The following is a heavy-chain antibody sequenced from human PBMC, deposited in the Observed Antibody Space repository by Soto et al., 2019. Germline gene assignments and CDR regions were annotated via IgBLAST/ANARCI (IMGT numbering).Heavy chain of an antibody. CDR1: GGSVSSGGYY. CDR2: IFYSGST. CDR3: ARGDIVATSTTPFDY. J-gene: IGHJ4*02. Sequence: QVQLQESGPGLVKPSQTLSLTCTVSGGSVSSGGYYWNWIRQHPGKGLEWIGYIFYSGSTSYNPSLKSRSTISVDTSKNQYSLKLSTVTAADTAVYYCARGDIVATSTTPFDYWGQGTLVTVSS. D-gene: IGHD5-12*01. V-gene: IGHV4-31*03.